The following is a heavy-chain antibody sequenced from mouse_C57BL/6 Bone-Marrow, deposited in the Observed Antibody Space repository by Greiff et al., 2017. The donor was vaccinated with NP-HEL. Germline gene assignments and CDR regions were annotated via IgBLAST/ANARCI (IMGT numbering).Heavy chain of an antibody. Sequence: VQLQQSGPELVKPGASVKISCKASGYSFTDYNMNWVKQSNGKSLEWIGVINPNYGTTSYNQKFKGKATLTVDKSSSTAYMQLNSLTSEDSAVYDCARHFTTVVATRSLVAYWGKGTLVTVSA. J-gene: IGHJ3*01. D-gene: IGHD1-1*01. CDR3: ARHFTTVVATRSLVAY. V-gene: IGHV1-39*01. CDR2: INPNYGTT. CDR1: GYSFTDYN.